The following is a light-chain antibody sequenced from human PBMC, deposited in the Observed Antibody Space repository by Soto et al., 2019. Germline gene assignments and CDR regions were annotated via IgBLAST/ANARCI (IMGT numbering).Light chain of an antibody. CDR1: QSVSSSY. Sequence: ENVLTKSPGTLSLYPGERATLSCRASQSVSSSYFAWYQQKPGQAPRLLLYRTSSRATGIPDRFSGGGSGTDFTLSISKVEPADFAVYYCQQYGRPPRATFGQGTRLAI. CDR2: RTS. V-gene: IGKV3-20*01. CDR3: QQYGRPPRAT. J-gene: IGKJ5*01.